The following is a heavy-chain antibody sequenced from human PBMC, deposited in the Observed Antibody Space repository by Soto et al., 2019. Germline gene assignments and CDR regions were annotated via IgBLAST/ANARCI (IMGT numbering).Heavy chain of an antibody. J-gene: IGHJ5*02. V-gene: IGHV4-34*01. CDR1: GGSFSGYY. CDR2: IKHSGST. CDR3: AVSIGTNWFDT. Sequence: QVQLQQWGAGLLKPSETLSLTCAVYGGSFSGYYWSWIRQPPGKGLEWIGEIKHSGSTNYNPSLKSRVTISVDQSKNQFSLTLSLLTAADTAVYYCAVSIGTNWFDTLGQGTLVTVSS.